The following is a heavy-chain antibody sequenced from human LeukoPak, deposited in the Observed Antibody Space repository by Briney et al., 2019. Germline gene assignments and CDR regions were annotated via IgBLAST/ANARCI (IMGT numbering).Heavy chain of an antibody. CDR2: IYHSGST. Sequence: SETLSLTCTVSGGSISSYYWSWIRQPPGKGLEWIGYIYHSGSTYYNPSLKSRVTISVDRSKNQFSLKLSSVTAADTAVYYCARAGLKDYDILTGYYPYYYYYGMDVWGQGTTVTVSS. J-gene: IGHJ6*02. CDR3: ARAGLKDYDILTGYYPYYYYYGMDV. CDR1: GGSISSYY. D-gene: IGHD3-9*01. V-gene: IGHV4-59*12.